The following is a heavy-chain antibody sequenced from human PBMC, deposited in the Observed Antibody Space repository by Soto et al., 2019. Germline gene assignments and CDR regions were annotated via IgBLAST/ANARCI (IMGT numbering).Heavy chain of an antibody. CDR2: TYYRSKWHN. CDR3: ARDRRSLSHRPLDY. V-gene: IGHV6-1*01. Sequence: SQTLSLTCAISGDSVSSNNNGWNWIRQSPSRGLEWLGRTYYRSKWHNDYAISVRTRITINPDTSKNQCSLQVNCVTPEDTAVSYCARDRRSLSHRPLDYCGQLILVTFCS. D-gene: IGHD6-6*01. CDR1: GDSVSSNNNG. J-gene: IGHJ4*02.